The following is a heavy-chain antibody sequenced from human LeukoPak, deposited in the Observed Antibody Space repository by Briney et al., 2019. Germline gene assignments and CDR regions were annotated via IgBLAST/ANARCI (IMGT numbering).Heavy chain of an antibody. CDR1: GGSISSYY. V-gene: IGHV4-59*08. Sequence: SETLSLTCTVSGGSISSYYWSWIRQPPGKGLEGIGYIYYSGSTNYNPSLTSRATISVDTSKNQFSLNLSSVTASDTPVYYCARQRGSSSSWYFDYWGQGTLVTVSS. D-gene: IGHD6-13*01. CDR2: IYYSGST. CDR3: ARQRGSSSSWYFDY. J-gene: IGHJ4*02.